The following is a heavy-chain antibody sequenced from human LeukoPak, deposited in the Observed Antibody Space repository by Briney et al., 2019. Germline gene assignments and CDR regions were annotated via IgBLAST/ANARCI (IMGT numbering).Heavy chain of an antibody. V-gene: IGHV3-30-3*01. D-gene: IGHD6-13*01. CDR1: GFTFNSYA. CDR2: ISFDGSNK. Sequence: GGSLRLSCAASGFTFNSYALHWVRQAPGKGLEWVAVISFDGSNKYYADSVKGRFTISRDNSKNTLYLQMNSLRAEDTAVYYCARDGEIAAVGYYYYYYMDVWGKGTTVTVSS. J-gene: IGHJ6*03. CDR3: ARDGEIAAVGYYYYYYMDV.